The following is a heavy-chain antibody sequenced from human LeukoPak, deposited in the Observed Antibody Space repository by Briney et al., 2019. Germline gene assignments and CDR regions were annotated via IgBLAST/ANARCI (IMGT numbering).Heavy chain of an antibody. V-gene: IGHV5-51*01. CDR2: IYPGDSDT. D-gene: IGHD6-13*01. Sequence: KHGESLKISCKGSGYSFTSYWIGWVRQMPGKGLEWMGIIYPGDSDTRYSPSFQGQVTISADKSISTAYLQWSSLKASDTAMYYCTRTGYSSRWAIDNWGQGTLVTVSS. J-gene: IGHJ4*02. CDR3: TRTGYSSRWAIDN. CDR1: GYSFTSYW.